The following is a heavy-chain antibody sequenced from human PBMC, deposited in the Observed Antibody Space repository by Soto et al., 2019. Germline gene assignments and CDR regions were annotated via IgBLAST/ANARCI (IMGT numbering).Heavy chain of an antibody. CDR3: ARDSSASATSYSFDD. CDR2: INPNGGGT. Sequence: ASVKVSCKASGYKFINHYMHWVRQVPGVGLEWMGIINPNGGGTDYSQKFQGRVTMTRDTSANTVHMELSSLRSEDTGVYFCARDSSASATSYSFDDWGQGTLVTVSS. CDR1: GYKFINHY. J-gene: IGHJ4*02. V-gene: IGHV1-46*01. D-gene: IGHD6-25*01.